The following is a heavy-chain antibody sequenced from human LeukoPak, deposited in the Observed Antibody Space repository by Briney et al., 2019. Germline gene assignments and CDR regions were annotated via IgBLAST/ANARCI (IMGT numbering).Heavy chain of an antibody. CDR1: GYTFTSYD. CDR3: ARDESGGGTYYYYYGMDV. D-gene: IGHD2-15*01. Sequence: ASVKVSCKASGYTFTSYDINWVRQATGQGLEWMGWMNPNSGNTGYAQKFQGRVTMTRNTSISTAYMELSRLRSDDTAVYYCARDESGGGTYYYYYGMDVWGQGTTVTVSS. J-gene: IGHJ6*02. V-gene: IGHV1-8*01. CDR2: MNPNSGNT.